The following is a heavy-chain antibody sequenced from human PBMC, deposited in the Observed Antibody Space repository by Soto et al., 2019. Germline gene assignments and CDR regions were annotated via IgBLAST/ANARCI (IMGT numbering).Heavy chain of an antibody. CDR2: ISGNGATT. D-gene: IGHD6-19*01. Sequence: EVALLESGGGLVQPGGSLRLSCEVSGVAFSFYSMSWVRQAPGKGLEWVASISGNGATTYYAASGKGRFTFSRDNSKNTVHLQMNSLRGEDTAVYYRAKDRGGFTSGWEFFDFWGQGTLVTVSS. J-gene: IGHJ4*02. CDR3: AKDRGGFTSGWEFFDF. V-gene: IGHV3-23*01. CDR1: GVAFSFYS.